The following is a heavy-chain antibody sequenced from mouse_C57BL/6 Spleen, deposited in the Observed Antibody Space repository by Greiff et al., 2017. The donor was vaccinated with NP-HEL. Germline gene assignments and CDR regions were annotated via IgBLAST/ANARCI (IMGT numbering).Heavy chain of an antibody. J-gene: IGHJ1*03. V-gene: IGHV1-52*01. Sequence: QVQLQQSGAELVRPGSSVKLSCKASGYTFTSYWMHWVKQRPIQGLEWIGNIDPSDSETHYNQKFKDKATLTVDKSSSTAYMQLSSLTSEDSAVYYCARRGSSWYFDVWGTGTTVTVSS. D-gene: IGHD1-1*01. CDR2: IDPSDSET. CDR1: GYTFTSYW. CDR3: ARRGSSWYFDV.